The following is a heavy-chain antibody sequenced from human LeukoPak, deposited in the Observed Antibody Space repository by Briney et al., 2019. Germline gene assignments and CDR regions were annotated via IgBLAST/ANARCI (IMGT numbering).Heavy chain of an antibody. D-gene: IGHD3-9*01. CDR1: GGSFSGYY. CDR2: INHSGST. J-gene: IGHJ6*03. Sequence: PSETLSLTCAVYGGSFSGYYWSWIRQPPGKGLEWIGEINHSGSTNYNPSLKSRVTISVDTSKNQFSLKLSSVTAADTAVYYCARVSVLRYFDWTGYYYYYYMDVWGKGTTVTVSS. V-gene: IGHV4-34*01. CDR3: ARVSVLRYFDWTGYYYYYYMDV.